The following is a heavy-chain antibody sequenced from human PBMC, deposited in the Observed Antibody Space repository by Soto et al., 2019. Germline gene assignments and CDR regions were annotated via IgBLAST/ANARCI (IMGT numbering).Heavy chain of an antibody. CDR2: INPNSGGT. D-gene: IGHD6-6*01. CDR3: ARGSSSSWGYYGMDV. V-gene: IGHV1-2*02. CDR1: GYTFTGYY. Sequence: ASVKVSCKASGYTFTGYYMHWVRQAPGQGLEWMGWINPNSGGTNYAQKFQGRVTITADASTSTAYMELSSLRSEDTAVYYCARGSSSSWGYYGMDVWGQGTTVTVSS. J-gene: IGHJ6*02.